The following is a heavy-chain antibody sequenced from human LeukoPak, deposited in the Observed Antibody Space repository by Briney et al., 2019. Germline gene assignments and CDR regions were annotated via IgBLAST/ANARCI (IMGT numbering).Heavy chain of an antibody. D-gene: IGHD6-19*01. CDR1: GFTFSIYN. V-gene: IGHV3-30*04. Sequence: GGSLRLSCAASGFTFSIYNIHWVRQAPGKGLEWVAVISYDGRNEYYADSVKGRFTISRDSSKNTLYLQMSSLRGEDTAVYYCAREDTSGWFDYWGQGTLVTVSS. CDR2: ISYDGRNE. CDR3: AREDTSGWFDY. J-gene: IGHJ4*02.